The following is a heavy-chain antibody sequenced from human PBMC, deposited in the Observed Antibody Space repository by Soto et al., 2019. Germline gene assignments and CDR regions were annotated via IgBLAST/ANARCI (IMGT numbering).Heavy chain of an antibody. CDR2: ISAYNGNT. J-gene: IGHJ6*02. CDR1: GYTFTSYG. D-gene: IGHD6-19*01. CDR3: ARDRGAVAGLHYYGMDV. V-gene: IGHV1-18*01. Sequence: ASVKVSCKASGYTFTSYGISWVRQAPGQGLEWMGWISAYNGNTNYAQKFQGWVTMTRDTSISTAYMELSRLRSDDTAVYYCARDRGAVAGLHYYGMDVWGQGTTVTVSS.